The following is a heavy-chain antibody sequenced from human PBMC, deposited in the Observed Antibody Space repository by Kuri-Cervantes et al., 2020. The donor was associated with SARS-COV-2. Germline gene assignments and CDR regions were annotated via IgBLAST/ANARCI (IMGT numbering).Heavy chain of an antibody. D-gene: IGHD4-23*01. Sequence: GSLRLSCTVSGGSISSYYWSWIRQPPGKGLEWIGYIYYSGSTNYNPSLKSRVTISVDTSKNQFSLKLSSVTAADTAAYYCARDGGGARDYYYGMDVWGQGTTVTVSS. CDR2: IYYSGST. CDR1: GGSISSYY. J-gene: IGHJ6*02. V-gene: IGHV4-59*01. CDR3: ARDGGGARDYYYGMDV.